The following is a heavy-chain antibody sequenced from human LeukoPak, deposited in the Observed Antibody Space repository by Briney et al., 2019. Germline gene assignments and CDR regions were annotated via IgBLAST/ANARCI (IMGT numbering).Heavy chain of an antibody. V-gene: IGHV1-69*05. Sequence: VASVKVSCKTSGGTFNNSAISWVRQAPGQGLEWLGGIMPLFGTAGYAQKFQGRVTITKDESTRTVYLELTSLTSDDTAVYYCARLGYSGYQNEWYFDYWGQGTLVTVSS. J-gene: IGHJ4*02. CDR1: GGTFNNSA. CDR3: ARLGYSGYQNEWYFDY. CDR2: IMPLFGTA. D-gene: IGHD5-12*01.